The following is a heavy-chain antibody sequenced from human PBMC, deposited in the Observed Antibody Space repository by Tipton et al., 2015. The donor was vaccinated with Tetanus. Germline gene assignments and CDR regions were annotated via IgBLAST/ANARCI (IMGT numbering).Heavy chain of an antibody. CDR2: IYSGGST. CDR3: ASKLRFLDGMDV. Sequence: SLGLSCAASGFTVSSNYMSWVRQAPGKGLEWVSVIYSGGSTYYADSVKGRFTISRDNSKNTLYLQMNSLRAEDTAVYYCASKLRFLDGMDVWGQGTTVTVSS. CDR1: GFTVSSNY. V-gene: IGHV3-53*01. D-gene: IGHD3-3*01. J-gene: IGHJ6*02.